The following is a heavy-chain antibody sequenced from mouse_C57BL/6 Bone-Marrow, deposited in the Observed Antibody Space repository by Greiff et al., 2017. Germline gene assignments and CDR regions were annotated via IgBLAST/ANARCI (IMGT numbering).Heavy chain of an antibody. V-gene: IGHV1-85*01. D-gene: IGHD1-1*01. J-gene: IGHJ1*03. Sequence: QVQLQQSGPELVKPGASVKLSCKASGYTFTRYDINWVKQRPGQGLVWIGWIYTKDGSTKYNEKFKGKATMTVDTSSRTASMALHRLKSEASAVYFCARDYGSSYWYFDVWGTGTTVTVSS. CDR3: ARDYGSSYWYFDV. CDR1: GYTFTRYD. CDR2: IYTKDGST.